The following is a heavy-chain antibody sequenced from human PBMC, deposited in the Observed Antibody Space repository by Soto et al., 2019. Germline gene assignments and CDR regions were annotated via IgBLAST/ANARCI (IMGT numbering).Heavy chain of an antibody. CDR3: ARDTYYYDSSGSENWFDP. CDR1: GYTFTSYG. D-gene: IGHD3-22*01. Sequence: ASVKVSCKASGYTFTSYGISWVRQAPGQGLEWMGWISAYNGNTNYAQKLQGRVTMTTDTSTSTAYMELRSLRSDDTAVYYCARDTYYYDSSGSENWFDPWGQGTLVTVSS. J-gene: IGHJ5*02. V-gene: IGHV1-18*01. CDR2: ISAYNGNT.